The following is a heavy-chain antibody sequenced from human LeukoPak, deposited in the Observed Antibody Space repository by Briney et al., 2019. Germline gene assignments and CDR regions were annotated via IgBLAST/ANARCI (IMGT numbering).Heavy chain of an antibody. CDR2: ISGSGGKT. CDR3: ARGPPYTSTRYNWFDP. D-gene: IGHD3-16*01. Sequence: GGSLRLSCAVSGLTFTIYAMTWVRQAPGKGLEWVSSISGSGGKTDYADSVKGRFTISRDNSKNTLYLQMNSLRVEDKAVYYCARGPPYTSTRYNWFDPWGQGTLVTVSS. V-gene: IGHV3-23*01. J-gene: IGHJ5*02. CDR1: GLTFTIYA.